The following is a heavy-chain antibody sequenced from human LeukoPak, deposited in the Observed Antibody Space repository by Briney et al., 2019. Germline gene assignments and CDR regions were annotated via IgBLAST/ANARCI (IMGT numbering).Heavy chain of an antibody. CDR1: GGTFSSYA. J-gene: IGHJ4*02. Sequence: SVKVSCKASGGTFSSYATSWVRQAPGQGLEWMGGIIPIFGTANYAQKFQGRVTITTDESTSTAYMELSSLSSEDTAVYYCARDASIAARPLYYWGQGTLVTVSS. V-gene: IGHV1-69*05. CDR3: ARDASIAARPLYY. D-gene: IGHD6-6*01. CDR2: IIPIFGTA.